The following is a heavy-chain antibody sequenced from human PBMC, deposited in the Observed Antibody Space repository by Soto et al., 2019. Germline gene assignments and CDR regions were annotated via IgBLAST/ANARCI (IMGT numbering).Heavy chain of an antibody. J-gene: IGHJ6*02. CDR2: IYHTGGR. D-gene: IGHD2-8*01. CDR1: GDSINNTYW. CDR3: GRAVYCTTANCLDDFHYCNIDV. V-gene: IGHV4-4*02. Sequence: QVQLQQSGPGLVKPSGTLSLTCFVSGDSINNTYWWSWVRQAPGKGLEWIGEIYHTGGRSYMPSHRTRITPSVDTSKNQCCRKLTSETGADTAVYYCGRAVYCTTANCLDDFHYCNIDVLGQGAAVTVSS.